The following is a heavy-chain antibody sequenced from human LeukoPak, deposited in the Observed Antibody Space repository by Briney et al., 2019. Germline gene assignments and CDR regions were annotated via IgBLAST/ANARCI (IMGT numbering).Heavy chain of an antibody. CDR1: GYTFTSYG. CDR3: ARDVGDIVVVPAAMLFDY. J-gene: IGHJ4*02. D-gene: IGHD2-2*01. CDR2: IIPILGIA. Sequence: ASVKVSCKASGYTFTSYGISWVRQAPGQGLEWMGRIIPILGIANYAQKFQGRVTITADKSTSTAYMELSSLRSEDTAVYYCARDVGDIVVVPAAMLFDYWGQGTLVTVSS. V-gene: IGHV1-69*04.